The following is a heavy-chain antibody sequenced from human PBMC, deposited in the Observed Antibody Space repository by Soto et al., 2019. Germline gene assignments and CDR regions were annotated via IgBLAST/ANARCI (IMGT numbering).Heavy chain of an antibody. J-gene: IGHJ6*02. CDR3: TTEWIQKWVGHYYYAMDV. CDR2: IKTKTEGGTR. V-gene: IGHV3-15*01. CDR1: GFTFSDAW. Sequence: GGSLRLSCAASGFTFSDAWMSWVRQAPGKGLEWVGRIKTKTEGGTRDYAAPVKGRFTISRDDSKNTLYLQMNSLKTEDTAVYYCTTEWIQKWVGHYYYAMDVWGQGTTVTVSS. D-gene: IGHD5-18*01.